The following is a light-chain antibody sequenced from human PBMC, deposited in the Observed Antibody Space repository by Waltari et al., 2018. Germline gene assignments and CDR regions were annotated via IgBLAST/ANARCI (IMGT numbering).Light chain of an antibody. J-gene: IGLJ3*02. CDR2: DVS. CDR3: STYTSSSTWV. CDR1: SSDVGGYNY. Sequence: QSALTQPASVSGSPGQSITISCTGTSSDVGGYNYFSWYQQHPGKPPELMIYDVSNGPSGVSNRFAGSKSGNTASLTFSGRRAEDEADYYCSTYTSSSTWVFGGGTKLTVL. V-gene: IGLV2-14*01.